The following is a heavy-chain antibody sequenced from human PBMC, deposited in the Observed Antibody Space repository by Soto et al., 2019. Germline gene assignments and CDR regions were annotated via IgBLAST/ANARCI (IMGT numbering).Heavy chain of an antibody. Sequence: EVPLLESGGGLVQPGGSLRLSCAAPGFTFSNYAMNWVRQAPGKGLEWVSVISGSGGSTYYADSVKGRFTISRDNSKNTLYLQRNSLRGEDTAVYYCARRSSGWYFDYWGQGTLVTVSS. V-gene: IGHV3-23*01. CDR3: ARRSSGWYFDY. CDR1: GFTFSNYA. D-gene: IGHD6-19*01. J-gene: IGHJ4*02. CDR2: ISGSGGST.